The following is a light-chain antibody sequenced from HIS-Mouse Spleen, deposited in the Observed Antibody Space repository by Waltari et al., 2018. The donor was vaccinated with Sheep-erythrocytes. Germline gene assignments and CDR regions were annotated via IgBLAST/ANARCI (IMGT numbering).Light chain of an antibody. CDR1: QSISSY. J-gene: IGKJ3*01. Sequence: DIQMTQSPSSLSASVGARVTITCRESQSISSYLNWYQQKPGKSPNLLIYAAYSLQSGVPSRFSGSGSGTDFTLTISSLQPEHFATYYCQQSYSTPIFTFGPGTKVDIK. CDR2: AAY. CDR3: QQSYSTPIFT. V-gene: IGKV1-39*01.